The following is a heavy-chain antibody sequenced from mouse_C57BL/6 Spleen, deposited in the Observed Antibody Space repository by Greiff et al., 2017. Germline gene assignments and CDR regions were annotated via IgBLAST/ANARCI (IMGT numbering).Heavy chain of an antibody. CDR3: ARRFDYYGSVWYFDV. J-gene: IGHJ1*03. CDR1: GYTFTDYN. V-gene: IGHV1-18*01. D-gene: IGHD1-1*01. Sequence: VQLQQSGPELVKPGASVKIPCKASGYTFTDYNMDWVKQSHGKSLEWIGDINPNNGGTIYNQKFKGKATLTVDKSSSTAYMELRSLTSEDTAVYYCARRFDYYGSVWYFDVWGTGTTVTVSS. CDR2: INPNNGGT.